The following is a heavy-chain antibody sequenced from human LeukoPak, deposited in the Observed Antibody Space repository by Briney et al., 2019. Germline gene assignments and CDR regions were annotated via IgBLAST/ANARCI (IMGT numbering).Heavy chain of an antibody. V-gene: IGHV4-59*01. CDR3: ARVPNSGWYYFDY. D-gene: IGHD6-19*01. J-gene: IGHJ4*02. CDR1: GGSISSYY. CDR2: IYYSGST. Sequence: SETLSLTCTVSGGSISSYYWSWIRQPPGRGLEWIGYIYYSGSTSYNPSLKSRVTISVGTSKNQFSLKLSSVTAADTAVYYCARVPNSGWYYFDYWGQGTLVTVSS.